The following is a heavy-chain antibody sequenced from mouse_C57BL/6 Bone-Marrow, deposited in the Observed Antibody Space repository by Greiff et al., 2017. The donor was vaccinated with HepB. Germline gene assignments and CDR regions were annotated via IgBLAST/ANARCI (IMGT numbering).Heavy chain of an antibody. D-gene: IGHD1-1*01. V-gene: IGHV1-50*01. CDR1: GYTFTSYW. J-gene: IGHJ4*01. Sequence: VQLQQPGAELVKPGASVKLSCKASGYTFTSYWMQWVKQRPGQGLEWIGEIDPSDSYTNYNQKFKGKATLTVDTSSSTAYMQLSSLTSEDSAVYYCARGAYYGSSHYAMDYWGQGTSVTVSS. CDR3: ARGAYYGSSHYAMDY. CDR2: IDPSDSYT.